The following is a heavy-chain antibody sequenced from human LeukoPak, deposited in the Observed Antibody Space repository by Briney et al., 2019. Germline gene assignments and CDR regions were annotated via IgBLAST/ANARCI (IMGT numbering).Heavy chain of an antibody. CDR1: GFTFSSYG. D-gene: IGHD4-17*01. V-gene: IGHV3-30*03. J-gene: IGHJ4*02. CDR2: ISYDGSNK. CDR3: ARHMTTVLH. Sequence: PGGSLRLSCAASGFTFSSYGMPWVRQAPGKGLEWVAVISYDGSNKYYADSVKGRFTISRDNSKNTLYLQMNSLRAEDTAVYYCARHMTTVLHWAQGTLVTVSS.